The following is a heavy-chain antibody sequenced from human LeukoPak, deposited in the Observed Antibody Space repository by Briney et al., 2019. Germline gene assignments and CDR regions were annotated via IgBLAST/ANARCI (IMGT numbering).Heavy chain of an antibody. J-gene: IGHJ6*03. CDR3: ARGYCSGGSCYSYYYYNYMDV. CDR2: IYYSGST. CDR1: GGSISSYY. V-gene: IGHV4-59*12. D-gene: IGHD2-15*01. Sequence: KASETLSFTCTVSGGSISSYYWSWIRQPPGKGLEWIGYIYYSGSTNYNPSLKSRVTISVDTSKNQFSLKLSSVTAADTAVYYCARGYCSGGSCYSYYYYNYMDVWGKGTTVTVSS.